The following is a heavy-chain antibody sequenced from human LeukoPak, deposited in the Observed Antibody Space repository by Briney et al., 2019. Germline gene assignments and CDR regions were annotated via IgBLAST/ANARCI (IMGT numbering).Heavy chain of an antibody. J-gene: IGHJ4*02. D-gene: IGHD3-22*01. CDR1: GYSFTSYW. Sequence: GESLKISCKGSGYSFTSYWIGWVRPMPGRGVEWMMIIYPGDSETRYSPAFQGQVSISADKSTSTAYLQWSSLKASDTGIYYCARRDYYDNIRTVAAFDYWGQGTLVTVSS. CDR2: IYPGDSET. V-gene: IGHV5-51*01. CDR3: ARRDYYDNIRTVAAFDY.